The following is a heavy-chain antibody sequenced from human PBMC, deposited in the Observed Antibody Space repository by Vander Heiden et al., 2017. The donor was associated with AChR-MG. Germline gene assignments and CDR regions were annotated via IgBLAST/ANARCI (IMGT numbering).Heavy chain of an antibody. CDR3: ARGPYYYDSTGYFSS. CDR1: GFTFSTYW. CDR2: INNDGSST. Sequence: EVQLVESGGGLVQPGGSLRLSCAASGFTFSTYWMHWVRQAPGKGLVWVSRINNDGSSTAYADSVKGRFTISRDNAKNTLFLQMNSLRVEDTATYYCARGPYYYDSTGYFSSWGQGTLVTV. D-gene: IGHD3-22*01. V-gene: IGHV3-74*01. J-gene: IGHJ5*02.